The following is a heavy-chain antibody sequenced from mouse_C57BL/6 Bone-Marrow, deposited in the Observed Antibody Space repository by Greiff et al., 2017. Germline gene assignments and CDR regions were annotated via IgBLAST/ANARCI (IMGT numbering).Heavy chain of an antibody. V-gene: IGHV2-2*01. J-gene: IGHJ1*03. Sequence: QVQLQQSGPGLVQPSQSLSITCTVSGFSLTSYGVHWVRQSPGKGLEWLGVIWSGGSTDYNAAFISRLSISKDNSKSQVFFKMNSLQADDTAIYYCARNGWEYYGSSYGWYFDVWGTGTTVTVSS. CDR3: ARNGWEYYGSSYGWYFDV. CDR2: IWSGGST. CDR1: GFSLTSYG. D-gene: IGHD1-1*01.